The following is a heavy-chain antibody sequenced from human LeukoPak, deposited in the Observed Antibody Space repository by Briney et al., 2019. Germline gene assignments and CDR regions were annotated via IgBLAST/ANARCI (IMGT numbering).Heavy chain of an antibody. CDR2: ISYDGSNK. V-gene: IGHV3-30-3*01. CDR1: GFTFSSYA. CDR3: ARDPSYCSGGSCYWVDY. Sequence: GRSLRLSCAASGFTFSSYAMHWVRQAPGKGLEWVAVISYDGSNKYYADSVKGRFTISRDNAKNSLYLQMNSLRAEDTAVYYCARDPSYCSGGSCYWVDYWGQGTLVTVSS. D-gene: IGHD2-15*01. J-gene: IGHJ4*02.